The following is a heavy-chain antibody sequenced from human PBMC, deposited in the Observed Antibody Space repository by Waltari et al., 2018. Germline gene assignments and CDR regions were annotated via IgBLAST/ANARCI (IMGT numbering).Heavy chain of an antibody. Sequence: QVQLVQSGAEVKKPGASVKVSCKASGYTFTSYDINWVRQATGQGLEWMGWRNPNSGNPGYAQKFQGRVTMTRNTSISTAYMELSSLRSEDTAVYYCARTVSSGWLNHYYYYYGMDVWGQGTTVTVSS. CDR3: ARTVSSGWLNHYYYYYGMDV. D-gene: IGHD6-19*01. CDR1: GYTFTSYD. V-gene: IGHV1-8*01. J-gene: IGHJ6*02. CDR2: RNPNSGNP.